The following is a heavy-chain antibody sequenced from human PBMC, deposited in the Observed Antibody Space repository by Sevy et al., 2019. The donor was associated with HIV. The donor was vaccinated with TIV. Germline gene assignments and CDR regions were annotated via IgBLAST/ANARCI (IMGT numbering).Heavy chain of an antibody. V-gene: IGHV3-13*01. Sequence: GGSLRLSCAASGFIFSSYDIHWVRQPTGKGLEWVSGIGTAGDTYYPGSVKGRFTISRENAKNSVYLQVNSLRAGDTAVYYCAREVPGSLYGMDVWGQGTTVTVSS. J-gene: IGHJ6*02. D-gene: IGHD3-10*01. CDR2: IGTAGDT. CDR1: GFIFSSYD. CDR3: AREVPGSLYGMDV.